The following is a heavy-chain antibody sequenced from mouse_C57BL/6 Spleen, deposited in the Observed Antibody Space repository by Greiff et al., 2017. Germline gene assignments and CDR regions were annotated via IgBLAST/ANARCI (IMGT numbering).Heavy chain of an antibody. J-gene: IGHJ4*01. Sequence: VQLPQSWAALVQPGASVTLSCPASGFNIKDYYMHWVKPRTDQGLEWIGRIDPEDGETKYAPKFQGKATITADTSSNTAYLQLSSLTSEDTAVYYCARIYDYDGYAMDYWGQGTSVTVSS. CDR1: GFNIKDYY. V-gene: IGHV14-2*01. CDR2: IDPEDGET. D-gene: IGHD2-4*01. CDR3: ARIYDYDGYAMDY.